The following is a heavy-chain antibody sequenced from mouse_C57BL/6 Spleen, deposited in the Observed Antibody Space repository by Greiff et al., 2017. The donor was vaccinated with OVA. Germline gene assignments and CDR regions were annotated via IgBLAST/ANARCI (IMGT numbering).Heavy chain of an antibody. J-gene: IGHJ4*01. CDR1: GYAFTNYL. D-gene: IGHD2-1*01. Sequence: QVQLQQSGAELVSPGTSVKVSCKASGYAFTNYLIEWVKQRPGQGLEWIGVINPGSGGTNYNEKFKGKATLTADKSSSTAYMQLSSLTSEDSAVYFCARCGNYFYAMDYWGQGTSVTVSS. CDR2: INPGSGGT. V-gene: IGHV1-54*01. CDR3: ARCGNYFYAMDY.